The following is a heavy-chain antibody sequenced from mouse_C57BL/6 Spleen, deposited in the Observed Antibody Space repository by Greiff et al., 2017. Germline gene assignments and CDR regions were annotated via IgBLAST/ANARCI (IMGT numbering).Heavy chain of an antibody. CDR1: GFTFTDYY. CDR3: ARWDSSGYGYYAMDY. D-gene: IGHD3-2*02. V-gene: IGHV7-3*01. J-gene: IGHJ4*01. CDR2: IRNKANGYTT. Sequence: EVHLVESGGGLVQPGGSLSLSCAASGFTFTDYYMSWVRQPPGKALEWLGFIRNKANGYTTEYSASVKGRFTISRDNSQSILYLQMNALRAEDSATYYCARWDSSGYGYYAMDYWGQGTSVTVSS.